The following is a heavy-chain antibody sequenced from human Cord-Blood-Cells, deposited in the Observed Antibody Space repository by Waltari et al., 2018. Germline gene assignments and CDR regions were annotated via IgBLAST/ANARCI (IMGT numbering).Heavy chain of an antibody. D-gene: IGHD6-13*01. J-gene: IGHJ4*02. Sequence: EVQLVESGGGLIQPGGSLRLSCAASGFTVSSNYLSWVRQAPGKGLEWVSVIYSGRSTYYADSVKGRFTISRDNSKNTLYLQMNSLRAEDTAVYYCARVLYSSSWYTDYWGQGTLVTVSS. CDR2: IYSGRST. CDR1: GFTVSSNY. CDR3: ARVLYSSSWYTDY. V-gene: IGHV3-53*01.